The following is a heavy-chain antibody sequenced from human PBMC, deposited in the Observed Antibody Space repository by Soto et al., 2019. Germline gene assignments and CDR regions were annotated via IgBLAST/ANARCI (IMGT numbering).Heavy chain of an antibody. CDR1: GFTFSGSA. J-gene: IGHJ4*02. CDR3: TRYGGNAGVFDY. D-gene: IGHD2-15*01. CDR2: IRSKANNYAT. V-gene: IGHV3-73*02. Sequence: EVQLVESGGGLVQPGGSQKLSSAASGFTFSGSALHWVRQASGKGLEWVGRIRSKANNYATAYAASVQGRFTISRDDSKNTAYLQMTSLKTEDTAVYYCTRYGGNAGVFDYWGQGTLVTVSS.